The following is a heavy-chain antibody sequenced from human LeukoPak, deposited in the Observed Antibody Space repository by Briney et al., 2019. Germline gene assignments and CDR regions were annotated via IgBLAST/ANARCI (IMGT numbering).Heavy chain of an antibody. CDR1: GGTFSSYV. CDR3: ARGFPTYYYDSSGYPALEYFQH. V-gene: IGHV1-69*13. Sequence: ASVKVSCKASGGTFSSYVISWVRQAPGQGLEWMGGIIPIFGTANYAQKFQGRVTITADESTSTAYMELSSLRSEDAAVYYCARGFPTYYYDSSGYPALEYFQHWGQGTLVTVSS. CDR2: IIPIFGTA. D-gene: IGHD3-22*01. J-gene: IGHJ1*01.